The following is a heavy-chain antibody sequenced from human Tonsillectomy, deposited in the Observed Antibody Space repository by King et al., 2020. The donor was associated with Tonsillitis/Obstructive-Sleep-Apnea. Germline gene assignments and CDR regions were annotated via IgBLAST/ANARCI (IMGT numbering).Heavy chain of an antibody. CDR3: ARQEMQLGTRYFDY. Sequence: QLVQSGAEVKKPGESLKISCKGSGYRFTSYWLGWVRQMPGKGLELRGLIYPVDSDTIYSPSFQVQVTISADKAINTAYLQWSSLKASDTAMYYCARQEMQLGTRYFDYWGQGTLVTVSS. J-gene: IGHJ4*02. V-gene: IGHV5-51*01. CDR1: GYRFTSYW. D-gene: IGHD7-27*01. CDR2: IYPVDSDT.